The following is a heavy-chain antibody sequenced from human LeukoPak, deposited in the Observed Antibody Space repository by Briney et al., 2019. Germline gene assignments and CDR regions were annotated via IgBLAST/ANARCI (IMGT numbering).Heavy chain of an antibody. CDR1: GASISTYY. D-gene: IGHD6-13*01. Sequence: SETLSLACTVSGASISTYYWTWIRQPPGKGLEWIGEIYHSGSTNYNPSLKSRVTISVDKSKNQFSLKLSSMTAADTAVYYCAKSRHNSTWWRYFDYWGQGTLVTVSS. CDR2: IYHSGST. CDR3: AKSRHNSTWWRYFDY. V-gene: IGHV4-59*12. J-gene: IGHJ4*02.